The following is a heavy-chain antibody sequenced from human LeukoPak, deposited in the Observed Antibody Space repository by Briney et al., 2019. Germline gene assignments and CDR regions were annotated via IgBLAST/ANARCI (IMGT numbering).Heavy chain of an antibody. Sequence: GASVKVSCKASGHTFTGYFIHWVRQAPGQGLEWMGWINPNSGGAKYAQKFQGRVTMTRDTSISTAYMELNRLTSDDTAVYYCTGGATDNWFDPWGQGTLVTVSS. CDR1: GHTFTGYF. CDR2: INPNSGGA. CDR3: TGGATDNWFDP. D-gene: IGHD1-26*01. J-gene: IGHJ5*02. V-gene: IGHV1-2*02.